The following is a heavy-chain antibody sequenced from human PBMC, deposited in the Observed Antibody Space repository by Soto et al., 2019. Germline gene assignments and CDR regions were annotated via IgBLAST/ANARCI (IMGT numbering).Heavy chain of an antibody. CDR3: AREGALLYGGNPDYYYTVGV. J-gene: IGHJ6*02. CDR1: GGSITGGSISSTTYY. Sequence: SETLSLTCTVSGGSITGGSISSTTYYWGWMRQPPGKGLEWIASFFIGGNTYYNPSLKSRVTTSVDTSKNQFSLKLSSVTAADTAVYYCAREGALLYGGNPDYYYTVGVWGQGTTVTVSS. D-gene: IGHD4-17*01. V-gene: IGHV4-39*02. CDR2: FFIGGNT.